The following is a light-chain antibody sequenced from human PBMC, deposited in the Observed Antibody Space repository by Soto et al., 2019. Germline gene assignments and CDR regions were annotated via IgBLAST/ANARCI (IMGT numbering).Light chain of an antibody. CDR1: QSVLYSSDNKNY. J-gene: IGKJ4*01. V-gene: IGKV4-1*01. CDR2: WAS. CDR3: QQHYKSRLT. Sequence: DIVMTQSPDSLAVSLGERATINCKSSQSVLYSSDNKNYLAWYQQKPGQPPKLLIYWASTRESGVPDRFSGSGSGTDFTLTISSLQAEDVAVYYCQQHYKSRLTFGGGTKVEIK.